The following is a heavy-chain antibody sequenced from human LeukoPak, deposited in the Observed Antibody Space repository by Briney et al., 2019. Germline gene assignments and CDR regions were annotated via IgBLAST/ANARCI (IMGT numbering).Heavy chain of an antibody. J-gene: IGHJ6*02. D-gene: IGHD3-10*01. CDR1: GFTFSNFA. CDR3: AKHGYGESTYYYGMDV. CDR2: ISGSGGTT. V-gene: IGHV3-23*01. Sequence: GGSLRLSCAASGFTFSNFAMSWVRQGPGKGLEWVSAISGSGGTTYYADSVKGRFTVSRDNSKNTMYMQINSLRAEDAAVFYCAKHGYGESTYYYGMDVWGQGTTVTVSS.